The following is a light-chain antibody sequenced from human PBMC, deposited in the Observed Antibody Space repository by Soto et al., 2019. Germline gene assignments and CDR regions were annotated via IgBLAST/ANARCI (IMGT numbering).Light chain of an antibody. V-gene: IGLV2-14*03. CDR1: SSDVGGYNY. CDR3: SSYTSSSTLSTYD. J-gene: IGLJ1*01. CDR2: DVS. Sequence: VLTQPASVSGSPGQSITISCPGTSSDVGGYNYVSWYQLHPGKAPKLMIYDVSNRPSGVSNRFSGSKSGNTASLIISGLQAEDEADYYCSSYTSSSTLSTYDFGTGTKVTVL.